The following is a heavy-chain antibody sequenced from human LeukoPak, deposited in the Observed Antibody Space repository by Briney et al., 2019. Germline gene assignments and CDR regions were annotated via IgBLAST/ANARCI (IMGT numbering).Heavy chain of an antibody. V-gene: IGHV3-15*01. Sequence: GGSLRLSCAASGFTFTNAWMSWVRQAPGKGLEWVGRIKSKTDGETTDYAAPVKGRFTMSRDDSKNTLYLQMSSLKIEDTALYYCTTDDYYDRSGYHPGFDYWGQGTLVTVSS. CDR3: TTDDYYDRSGYHPGFDY. CDR2: IKSKTDGETT. J-gene: IGHJ4*02. D-gene: IGHD3-22*01. CDR1: GFTFTNAW.